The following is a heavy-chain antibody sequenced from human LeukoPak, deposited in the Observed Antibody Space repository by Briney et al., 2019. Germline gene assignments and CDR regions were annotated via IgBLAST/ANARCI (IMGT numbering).Heavy chain of an antibody. V-gene: IGHV3-7*01. CDR2: IKQAGSEK. Sequence: GGSLRLSCAASGFTFSSYWMSWVRQAPGKGLEWVANIKQAGSEKYYVDSVKGRFTISRDNAENSLYLQMDSLRAEDTAVYYCARARGFFDYWGQGTLVTVTS. J-gene: IGHJ4*02. CDR3: ARARGFFDY. D-gene: IGHD3-10*01. CDR1: GFTFSSYW.